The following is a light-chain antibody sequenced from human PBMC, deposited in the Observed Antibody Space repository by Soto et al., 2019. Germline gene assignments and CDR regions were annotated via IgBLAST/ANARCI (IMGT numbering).Light chain of an antibody. J-gene: IGKJ4*01. CDR1: QSIGAS. Sequence: DIQMTQSPSTLYASVGDRVTITCRASQSIGASLAWFQQKPGKAPILLIYKASSLESGVPSRFSGSGSGTEFTLTISTLQPDDFATYYCQQYNSSPLTFGGGTKVEIK. CDR3: QQYNSSPLT. CDR2: KAS. V-gene: IGKV1-5*03.